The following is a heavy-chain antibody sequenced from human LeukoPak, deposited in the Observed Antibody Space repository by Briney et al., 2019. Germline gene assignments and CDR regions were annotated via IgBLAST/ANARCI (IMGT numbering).Heavy chain of an antibody. J-gene: IGHJ4*02. D-gene: IGHD3-10*01. CDR2: ISAYNGNT. Sequence: ASVKVSCKASGYTFTSYGISWVRQAPGQGLEWMGWISAYNGNTNYAQKLQGRVTMTTDTSTSTAYMELRSLRSDDTAVYYCARDPPPHYYGSGRLRFDYWGQGTLVTVSS. V-gene: IGHV1-18*01. CDR1: GYTFTSYG. CDR3: ARDPPPHYYGSGRLRFDY.